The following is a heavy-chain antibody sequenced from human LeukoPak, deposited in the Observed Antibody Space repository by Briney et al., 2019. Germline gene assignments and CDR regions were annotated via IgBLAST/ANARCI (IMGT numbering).Heavy chain of an antibody. CDR3: ARARGDIVVVPAAIWFDP. CDR1: GYTFTGYY. V-gene: IGHV1-2*02. J-gene: IGHJ5*02. D-gene: IGHD2-2*01. Sequence: ASVKVSCKASGYTFTGYYMHWVRQAPGQGLEWMGWIKPNNGGTNYAQKFQGRVTMTRDTSISTAYMELSRLRSDDTAVYYCARARGDIVVVPAAIWFDPWGQGTLVTVSS. CDR2: IKPNNGGT.